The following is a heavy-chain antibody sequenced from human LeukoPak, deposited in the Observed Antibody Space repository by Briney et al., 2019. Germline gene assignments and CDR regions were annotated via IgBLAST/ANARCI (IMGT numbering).Heavy chain of an antibody. CDR2: INHSGST. Sequence: GSLRLSCAASGFTVSSNYMSWVRQAPGKGLEWIGEINHSGSTNYNPSLKSRVTISVDTSKNQFSLKLSSVTAADTAVYYCASGLDDYSNYWYFDLWGRGTLVTVSS. CDR1: GFTVSSNY. CDR3: ASGLDDYSNYWYFDL. D-gene: IGHD4-11*01. J-gene: IGHJ2*01. V-gene: IGHV4-34*01.